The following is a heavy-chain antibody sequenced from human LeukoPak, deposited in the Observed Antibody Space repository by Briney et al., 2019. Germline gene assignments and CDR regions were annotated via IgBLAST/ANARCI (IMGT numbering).Heavy chain of an antibody. CDR3: AKVPSAKRYNWNEPSDY. V-gene: IGHV3-30-3*01. J-gene: IGHJ4*02. CDR2: ISYDGSNK. D-gene: IGHD1-1*01. CDR1: GFTFSSYA. Sequence: PGGSLRLSCAASGFTFSSYAMHWVRQAPGKGLEWVAVISYDGSNKYYADSVKGRFTISRDNSKNTLYLQMNSLRAEDTAVYYCAKVPSAKRYNWNEPSDYWGQGTLVTVSS.